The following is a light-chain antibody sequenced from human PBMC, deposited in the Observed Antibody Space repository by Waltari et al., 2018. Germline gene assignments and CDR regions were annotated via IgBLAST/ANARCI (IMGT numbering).Light chain of an antibody. CDR2: DVR. Sequence: QSALTQPPSASQSLGQQVIIPCTGTSSDISAYNGVSWYFHHPGTAPRLLIYDVRKRPPGVSDRFSGSKSGNTASLTISGLQAEDEADYYCCAYRSDNTFLFGGGTRLTVL. CDR1: SSDISAYNG. J-gene: IGLJ7*01. CDR3: CAYRSDNTFL. V-gene: IGLV2-18*02.